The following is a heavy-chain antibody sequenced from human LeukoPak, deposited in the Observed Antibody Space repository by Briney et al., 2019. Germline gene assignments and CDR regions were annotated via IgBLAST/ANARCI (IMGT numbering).Heavy chain of an antibody. D-gene: IGHD6-6*01. V-gene: IGHV3-23*01. CDR1: GFTFSSYA. CDR3: ARGTLGSSSFDY. Sequence: GGSLRLSCAASGFTFSSYAMSWVRQAPGKGLEWVSAISGSGGSTYYADSVKGRFTISRDNSKNTLYLQMNSLRAEDTAVYYCARGTLGSSSFDYWGQGTLVTVSS. J-gene: IGHJ4*02. CDR2: ISGSGGST.